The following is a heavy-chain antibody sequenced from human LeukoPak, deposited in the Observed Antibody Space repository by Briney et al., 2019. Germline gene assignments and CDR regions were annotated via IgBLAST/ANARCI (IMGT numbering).Heavy chain of an antibody. J-gene: IGHJ6*03. CDR1: GGSISSYY. D-gene: IGHD2-2*01. CDR2: IYTSGST. Sequence: SETLSLTCTVSGGSISSYYWSWIRQPAGKGLEWIGRIYTSGSTNYNPSLKSRVTMSVDTSKNQFSLKLSSVTAADTAVYYCARDKVAAMQDYCYYYYMDVWGKGTTVTVSS. CDR3: ARDKVAAMQDYCYYYYMDV. V-gene: IGHV4-4*07.